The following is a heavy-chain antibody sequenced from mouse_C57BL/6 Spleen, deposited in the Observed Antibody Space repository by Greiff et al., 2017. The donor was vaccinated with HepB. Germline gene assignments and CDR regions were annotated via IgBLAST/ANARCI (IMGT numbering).Heavy chain of an antibody. CDR2: INPSTGGT. D-gene: IGHD4-1*01. CDR3: ARRDWDEYYFDY. Sequence: VQLQQSGPELVKPGASVKISCKASGYSFTGYYMNWVKQSPEKSLEWIGEINPSTGGTTYNQKFKAKATLTVDKSYSTAYMQLKSLTSEDSAVYYCARRDWDEYYFDYWGQGTTLTVSS. CDR1: GYSFTGYY. J-gene: IGHJ2*01. V-gene: IGHV1-42*01.